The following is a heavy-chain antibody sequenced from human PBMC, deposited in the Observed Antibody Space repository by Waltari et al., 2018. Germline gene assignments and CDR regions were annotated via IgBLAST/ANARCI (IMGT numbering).Heavy chain of an antibody. J-gene: IGHJ4*02. D-gene: IGHD3-10*01. CDR3: VVGSSFDY. CDR2: IYPGDSDT. Sequence: EVQVVQSGAEVKKPGDSLKISCEGSGYSFTTTWIGWVRQMPGKGLAWMGIIYPGDSDTRYSPSFQGQVTISADKSINTAYLQWSTLKASDTAMYYCVVGSSFDYWGQGTLVTVSS. V-gene: IGHV5-51*01. CDR1: GYSFTTTW.